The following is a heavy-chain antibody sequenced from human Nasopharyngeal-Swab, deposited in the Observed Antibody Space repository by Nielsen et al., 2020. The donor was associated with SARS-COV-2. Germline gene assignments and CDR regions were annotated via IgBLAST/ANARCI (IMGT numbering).Heavy chain of an antibody. CDR2: IGDKDHNYAT. CDR3: TTDYYFDY. J-gene: IGHJ4*02. CDR1: GFIFSGSA. Sequence: LSLTCAASGFIFSGSAMHWVRQPSGKGLEWVGRIGDKDHNYATTYGAAVKGGFTISRDDSKNTAFLQMDSLKTEDTALYYCTTDYYFDYWGQGTLVTVSS. V-gene: IGHV3-73*01.